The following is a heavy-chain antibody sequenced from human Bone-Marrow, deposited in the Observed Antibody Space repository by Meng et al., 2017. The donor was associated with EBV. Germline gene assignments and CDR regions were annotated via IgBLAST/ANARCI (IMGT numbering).Heavy chain of an antibody. CDR1: GFDFSYYY. J-gene: IGHJ4*02. Sequence: VPPVGSWGVLVTPGGSPRLRCAASGFDFSYYYMNWIRQAPGKGMEWVSYISGSGAIVYYADSVKGRFTVSRDNAKNSLYLQMNSLRAEDTAVYYCATTDPLRFDYWGQGTLVTVSS. V-gene: IGHV3-11*01. CDR2: ISGSGAIV. CDR3: ATTDPLRFDY.